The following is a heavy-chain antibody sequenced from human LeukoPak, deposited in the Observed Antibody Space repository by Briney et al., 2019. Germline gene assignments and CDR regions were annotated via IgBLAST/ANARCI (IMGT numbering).Heavy chain of an antibody. V-gene: IGHV3-74*03. J-gene: IGHJ4*02. Sequence: GGSLRLSCAASGFTFTSYWMHWVRQAPGKGLVWVSRINLDGSDATYADSVKGRFTISRDNAKNTVSLQMNSLSGEDTAVYYCARGGYYVSGSWDYWGQGTLVTVSS. CDR1: GFTFTSYW. CDR3: ARGGYYVSGSWDY. CDR2: INLDGSDA. D-gene: IGHD3-10*01.